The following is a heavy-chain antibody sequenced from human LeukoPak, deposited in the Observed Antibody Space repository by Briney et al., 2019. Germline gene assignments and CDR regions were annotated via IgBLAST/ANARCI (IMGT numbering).Heavy chain of an antibody. V-gene: IGHV3-74*01. CDR2: MNSAGTTI. CDR1: GFTISGFW. Sequence: PGGSLRLSCAASGFTISGFWMHWVRQVPGEGLVWVARMNSAGTTINYADSVKGRFTISRDNVRNTLHLQMNNLSFEDTAVYFCIREVQVRASASLGLWGRGTLVTVS. D-gene: IGHD1-1*01. J-gene: IGHJ4*01. CDR3: IREVQVRASASLGL.